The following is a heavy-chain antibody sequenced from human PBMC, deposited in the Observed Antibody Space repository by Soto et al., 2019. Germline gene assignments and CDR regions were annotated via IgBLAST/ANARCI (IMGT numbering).Heavy chain of an antibody. J-gene: IGHJ6*02. CDR3: ARGSLLRLYIVVVVAATRLVNYYYGMDV. CDR1: GGTFSSYA. Sequence: QVQLVQSGAEVKKPGSSMKVSCKASGGTFSSYAISWVRQAPGQGLEWMGVIIPIFGTANYAQKFQGRVTMTADESTCTAYIELSSLRSDDTAVYYCARGSLLRLYIVVVVAATRLVNYYYGMDVWGQGTTVTVSS. V-gene: IGHV1-69*01. D-gene: IGHD2-15*01. CDR2: IIPIFGTA.